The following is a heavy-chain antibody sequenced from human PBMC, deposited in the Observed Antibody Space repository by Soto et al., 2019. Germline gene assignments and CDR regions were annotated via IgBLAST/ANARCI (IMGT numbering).Heavy chain of an antibody. CDR3: ARVNYDFWSGYYYYGMDV. V-gene: IGHV5-10-1*01. Sequence: GESLKISCKGSGYSFTSYWISWVRQMPGKGLEWMGRIDPSDSYTNYSPSFQGHVTISAGKSISTAYLQWSSLKASDTAMYYCARVNYDFWSGYYYYGMDVWGKGTTVTVSS. D-gene: IGHD3-3*01. CDR2: IDPSDSYT. J-gene: IGHJ6*04. CDR1: GYSFTSYW.